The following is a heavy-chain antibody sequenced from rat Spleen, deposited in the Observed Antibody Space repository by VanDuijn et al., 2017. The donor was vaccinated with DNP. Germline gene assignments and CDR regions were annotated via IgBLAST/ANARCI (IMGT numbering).Heavy chain of an antibody. CDR1: GFSFSDYY. Sequence: EVQLVESGGGLVQPGRSLKLSCAASGFSFSDYYMAWVRQAHTKGLEWVATISYAGTRTYYRDSVKGRFTISRDNAKSILYLQMDSLRSEDTATYYCARQIYYGYYFDYWGQGVMVTVSS. CDR3: ARQIYYGYYFDY. D-gene: IGHD4-1*01. V-gene: IGHV5-7*01. CDR2: ISYAGTRT. J-gene: IGHJ2*01.